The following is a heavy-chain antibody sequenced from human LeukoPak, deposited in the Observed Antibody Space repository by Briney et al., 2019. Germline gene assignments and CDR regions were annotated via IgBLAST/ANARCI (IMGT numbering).Heavy chain of an antibody. CDR1: GYSFTSYW. J-gene: IGHJ4*02. V-gene: IGHV5-51*01. CDR3: ARRIGGSYYGPFDY. CDR2: IYPDDSDT. Sequence: GESLKISCKGSGYSFTSYWIGWVRQMPGKGLEWMGIIYPDDSDTRYSPSFQGQGTISSDKSISTAYLQWSSMKASDTAMYHCARRIGGSYYGPFDYWGQGTLVTVSS. D-gene: IGHD1-26*01.